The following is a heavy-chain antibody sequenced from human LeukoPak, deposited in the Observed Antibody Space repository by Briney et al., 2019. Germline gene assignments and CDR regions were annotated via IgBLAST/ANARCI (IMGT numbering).Heavy chain of an antibody. CDR2: ISGRGASK. Sequence: GGSLRLSCAVSGLTFNNYAMSWVRQAPGKGLEWVSGISGRGASKYYADSVKGRFTISRDNSKNTLYLQMNSLRAEDTAVYYCAKSVESKWELLPFDYWGQGTLVTVSS. V-gene: IGHV3-23*01. CDR1: GLTFNNYA. J-gene: IGHJ4*02. D-gene: IGHD1-26*01. CDR3: AKSVESKWELLPFDY.